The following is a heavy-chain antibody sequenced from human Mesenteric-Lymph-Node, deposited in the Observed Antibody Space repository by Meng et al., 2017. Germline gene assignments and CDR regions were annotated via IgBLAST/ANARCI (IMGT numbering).Heavy chain of an antibody. J-gene: IGHJ4*02. Sequence: GESLKISCATSGFTFSSYAMSWVRQAPGKGLEWVSAISGSGGSTYYADSVKGRFTISRDNSKNTLYLQMNSLRAEDTAVYYCAKGKGAAVAGTGYFDYWGQGTLVTVSS. CDR1: GFTFSSYA. CDR3: AKGKGAAVAGTGYFDY. CDR2: ISGSGGST. D-gene: IGHD6-19*01. V-gene: IGHV3-23*01.